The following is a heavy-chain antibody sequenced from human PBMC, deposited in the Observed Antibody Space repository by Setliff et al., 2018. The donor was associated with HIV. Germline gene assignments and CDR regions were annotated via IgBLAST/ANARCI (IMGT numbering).Heavy chain of an antibody. Sequence: ASVKVSCKTSGYTFISYGINWVRQAPGQGLEWMGWISPETGNTNYAQRLQGRVTMTTDTSTSTAYMELRSLRSDDTAVYYCARDGGPGSAWGDYSYYYTMDVWGKGTTVTVSS. J-gene: IGHJ6*03. CDR3: ARDGGPGSAWGDYSYYYTMDV. CDR2: ISPETGNT. CDR1: GYTFISYG. V-gene: IGHV1-18*01. D-gene: IGHD6-19*01.